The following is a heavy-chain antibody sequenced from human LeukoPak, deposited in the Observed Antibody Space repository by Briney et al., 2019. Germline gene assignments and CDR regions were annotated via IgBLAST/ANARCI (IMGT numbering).Heavy chain of an antibody. CDR1: GFTFSKYW. J-gene: IGHJ4*02. D-gene: IGHD6-19*01. Sequence: GGSLRPSCAASGFTFSKYWMLWVRQAPGKGLESVSRINTDGTVTTYADSVKGRFTVSRDNADNTMFLQMNSVRDEDTAVYYCATKQWRAPPFDSWGQGTPVTVSS. CDR2: INTDGTVT. CDR3: ATKQWRAPPFDS. V-gene: IGHV3-74*01.